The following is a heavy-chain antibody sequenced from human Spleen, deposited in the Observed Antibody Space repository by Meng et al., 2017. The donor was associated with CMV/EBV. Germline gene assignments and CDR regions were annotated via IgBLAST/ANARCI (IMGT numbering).Heavy chain of an antibody. CDR2: IYSDGST. J-gene: IGHJ3*02. CDR3: ARDRFGLGI. D-gene: IGHD3-16*01. CDR1: GFTFSSYS. Sequence: GESLKISCAASGFTFSSYSMNWVRQAPGKGLEWVSVIYSDGSTYYADSVKGRFTISRENSKNTLYLQMNSLRAEDTAMYYCARDRFGLGIWGQGTMVTVSS. V-gene: IGHV3-66*02.